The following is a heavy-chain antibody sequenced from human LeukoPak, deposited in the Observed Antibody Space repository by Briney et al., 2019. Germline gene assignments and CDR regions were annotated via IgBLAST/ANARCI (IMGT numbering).Heavy chain of an antibody. D-gene: IGHD7-27*01. V-gene: IGHV4-59*01. CDR3: ASRKLGNDY. CDR2: IYHTGST. CDR1: GGSFSGYY. J-gene: IGHJ4*02. Sequence: SETLSLTCAVYGGSFSGYYWSWIRQSPGKGLEWIGYIYHTGSTSYSPSLKSRVTISADTSQNQFSLKLSSVTAADTAVYYCASRKLGNDYWGQGTLVTASS.